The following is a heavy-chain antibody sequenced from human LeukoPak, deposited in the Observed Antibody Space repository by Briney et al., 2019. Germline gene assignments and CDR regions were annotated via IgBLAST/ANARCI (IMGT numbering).Heavy chain of an antibody. CDR1: GYTFTSYG. CDR3: AKSKGVVAATPFDY. CDR2: ISAYNGNT. J-gene: IGHJ4*02. Sequence: ASVKVSCKVSGYTFTSYGISWVRQAPGQGLEWMGWISAYNGNTNYAQKLQGRVTMTTDTSTSTAYMELRSPRSDDTAVYYCAKSKGVVAATPFDYWGQGTLVTVSS. V-gene: IGHV1-18*01. D-gene: IGHD2-15*01.